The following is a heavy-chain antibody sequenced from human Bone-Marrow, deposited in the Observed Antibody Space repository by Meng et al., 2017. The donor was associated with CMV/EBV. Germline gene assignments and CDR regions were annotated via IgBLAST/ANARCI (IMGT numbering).Heavy chain of an antibody. Sequence: SETLSLTCTVSGYSISSGYYWGWIRQPPGKGLEWIGSIYHSGSTYYNPSLKSRVTISVDTSKNQFSLKLSSVTAADTAVYYCARGCSSTSCSDALDIWGQGTMVTVSS. J-gene: IGHJ3*02. D-gene: IGHD2-2*01. CDR1: GYSISSGYY. CDR3: ARGCSSTSCSDALDI. CDR2: IYHSGST. V-gene: IGHV4-38-2*02.